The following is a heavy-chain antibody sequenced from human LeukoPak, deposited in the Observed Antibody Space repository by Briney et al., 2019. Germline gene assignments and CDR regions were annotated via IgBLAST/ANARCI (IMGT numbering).Heavy chain of an antibody. CDR1: GGSFSCYY. V-gene: IGHV4-34*01. J-gene: IGHJ4*02. Sequence: SETLSLTCAVYGGSFSCYYWSWIRRPPGKGLEWIGEINHSGSTNYNPSLKSRVTISVDTSKNQFSLKLSSVTAADTAVYYCARARLDYYDSSGSHLWGQGTLVTVSS. CDR2: INHSGST. D-gene: IGHD3-22*01. CDR3: ARARLDYYDSSGSHL.